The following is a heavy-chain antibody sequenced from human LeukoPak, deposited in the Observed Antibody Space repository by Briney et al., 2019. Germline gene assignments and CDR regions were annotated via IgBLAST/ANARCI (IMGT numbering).Heavy chain of an antibody. V-gene: IGHV3-48*04. Sequence: GGSLRLSCGGSGIGSNNMSWFRQSPGKGLDWLSYINVNSRTTYYADSVKGRFTISRDNAKSSLYLQMNSLQVEDTAIYYCATDDFYGSLPVWGQGTLVTVSS. CDR1: GIGSNN. CDR3: ATDDFYGSLPV. CDR2: INVNSRTT. D-gene: IGHD2-15*01. J-gene: IGHJ3*01.